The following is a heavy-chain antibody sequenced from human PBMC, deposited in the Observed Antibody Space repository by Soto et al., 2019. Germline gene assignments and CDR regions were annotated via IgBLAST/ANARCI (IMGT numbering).Heavy chain of an antibody. Sequence: VQLVESGGGVVQPGRSLRLSCAASGFTFSDYAMHWVRQAPGKGLEWVAVVSHDGRNTHYADSVKGRFTISRDSSKNTVSLEMTSLRAEDTAVYYCAEGGRQWLVTSCFNYWGEGSLVIVSS. D-gene: IGHD6-19*01. CDR1: GFTFSDYA. J-gene: IGHJ4*02. CDR2: VSHDGRNT. V-gene: IGHV3-30*03. CDR3: AEGGRQWLVTSCFNY.